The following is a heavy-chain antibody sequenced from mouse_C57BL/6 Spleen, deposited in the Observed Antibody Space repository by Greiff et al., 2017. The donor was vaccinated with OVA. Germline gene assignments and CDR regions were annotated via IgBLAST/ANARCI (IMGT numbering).Heavy chain of an antibody. CDR1: GFTFSSYA. V-gene: IGHV5-9-1*02. Sequence: EVKLMESGEGLVKPGGSLKLSCAASGFTFSSYAMSWVRQTPEKRLEWVAYISSGGDYTYYADTVKGRFTISRDNARNTLYQQMSSLKSEDTAMYYCTRGGLTGSFAYWGQGTLVTVSA. CDR3: TRGGLTGSFAY. D-gene: IGHD4-1*01. CDR2: ISSGGDYT. J-gene: IGHJ3*01.